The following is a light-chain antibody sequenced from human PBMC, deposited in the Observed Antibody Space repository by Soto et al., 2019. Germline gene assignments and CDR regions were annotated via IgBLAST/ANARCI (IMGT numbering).Light chain of an antibody. CDR3: QQYGSAPAGT. V-gene: IGKV3-20*01. CDR2: DAS. Sequence: EIVLTQSPGTLSLSPGERATLSCRASQSVSSSYLAWYQQKPGQAPRLLIYDASSRASGIPDRFSGSGSGKDFTLTISRLEPEEFAVYYCQQYGSAPAGTFGPGTKVDIK. CDR1: QSVSSSY. J-gene: IGKJ3*01.